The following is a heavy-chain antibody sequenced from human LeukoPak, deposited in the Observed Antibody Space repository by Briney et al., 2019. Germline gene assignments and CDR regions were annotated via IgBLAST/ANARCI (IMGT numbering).Heavy chain of an antibody. Sequence: GGSLRLSCAASEFTFSNYWMSWVRQAPGKGLEWVSYISSSGDTIYSGDSVKGRFAISRDNAKNSLYLQMNSLRAEDTAMYYCARDGFLGSPFDSWGQGTLVTVSS. CDR2: ISSSGDTI. V-gene: IGHV3-48*01. CDR3: ARDGFLGSPFDS. CDR1: EFTFSNYW. J-gene: IGHJ4*02. D-gene: IGHD7-27*01.